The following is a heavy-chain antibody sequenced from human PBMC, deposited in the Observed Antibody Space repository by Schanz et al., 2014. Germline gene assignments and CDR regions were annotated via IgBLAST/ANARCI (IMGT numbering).Heavy chain of an antibody. CDR2: IWFDGRNK. Sequence: QVQLVESGGGVVQPGRSLRLSCAASGFTFSRCGMHWVRQTPAKGLEWVAIIWFDGRNKYFADSVKGRFTIARDNSRNTLFLQMTSLRAEDTAVYYCVKDLGTATREGWAFASWGQGTLVTVSS. J-gene: IGHJ4*02. CDR1: GFTFSRCG. D-gene: IGHD1-7*01. CDR3: VKDLGTATREGWAFAS. V-gene: IGHV3-33*02.